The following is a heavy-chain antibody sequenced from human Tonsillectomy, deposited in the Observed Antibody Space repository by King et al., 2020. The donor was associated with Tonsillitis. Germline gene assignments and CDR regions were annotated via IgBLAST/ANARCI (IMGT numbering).Heavy chain of an antibody. CDR3: ARHEVGSTDY. V-gene: IGHV5-51*01. J-gene: IGHJ4*02. D-gene: IGHD1-26*01. CDR2: IYPGDSDT. CDR1: GYRFTKYW. Sequence: VQLVQSGAEVKKPGESLRISCKGSGYRFTKYWIVWVRQMPGKGLEWMGIIYPGDSDTRYSPSFQGRVTISADKSISTAYLQWSSLKASDTATYFCARHEVGSTDYWGQGTVVTVSS.